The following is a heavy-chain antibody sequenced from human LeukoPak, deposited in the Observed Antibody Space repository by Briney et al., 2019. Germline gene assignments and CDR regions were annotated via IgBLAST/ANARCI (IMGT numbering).Heavy chain of an antibody. V-gene: IGHV3-23*01. Sequence: PGGSLRLSCAASEFTFSSYAMAWVRQAPGKGLEWVSSISGSGSSTYYADSVKGRFTISRDNSKNTLYLQMNSLGAEETAVYYCAKGKSGYYDYWGQGTLVTVSS. CDR1: EFTFSSYA. CDR2: ISGSGSST. CDR3: AKGKSGYYDY. D-gene: IGHD3-22*01. J-gene: IGHJ4*02.